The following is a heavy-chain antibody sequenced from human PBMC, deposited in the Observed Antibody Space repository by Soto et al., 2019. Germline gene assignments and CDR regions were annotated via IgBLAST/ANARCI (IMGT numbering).Heavy chain of an antibody. V-gene: IGHV4-31*03. Sequence: QVQLQESGPELVKPSQTLSLTCSVSGGSISSGGYYWCWVRQHPGKGLEWIGYIDYSGSTNYNPSLKSRLSMSVDTSKNHFSLQLASVTAADTAVYYCARRDSGYIHGPPHYYYGLDVGGQGTTVTVSS. J-gene: IGHJ6*02. CDR2: IDYSGST. D-gene: IGHD5-18*01. CDR1: GGSISSGGYY. CDR3: ARRDSGYIHGPPHYYYGLDV.